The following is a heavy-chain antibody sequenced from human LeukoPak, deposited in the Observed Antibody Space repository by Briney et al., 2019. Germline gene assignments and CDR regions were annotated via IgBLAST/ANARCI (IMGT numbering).Heavy chain of an antibody. J-gene: IGHJ4*02. Sequence: PGGSLRLSCAASGFTFSSYAMHWVRQAPGKGLEWVAVISYDGNNKYYADSVKGRFTISRDNSKNTLYLQMNSLRAEDTAVYYCASLTRGSFDYWGQGTLVTVSS. CDR3: ASLTRGSFDY. V-gene: IGHV3-30-3*01. CDR2: ISYDGNNK. D-gene: IGHD1-26*01. CDR1: GFTFSSYA.